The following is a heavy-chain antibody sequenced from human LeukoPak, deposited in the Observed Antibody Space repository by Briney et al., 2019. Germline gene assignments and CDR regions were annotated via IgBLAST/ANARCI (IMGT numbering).Heavy chain of an antibody. V-gene: IGHV4-39*07. CDR2: IYYSGST. CDR1: GGSISSSSYY. D-gene: IGHD3-3*01. Sequence: PSETLSLTCTVSGGSISSSSYYWGWIRQPPGKGLEWIGSIYYSGSTYYNPSLKSRVTISVDTSKNQSSLKLSSVTAADTAVYYCARRRGHYDFWSGYFGAPGGKDYYYYYMDVWGKGTTVTVSS. CDR3: ARRRGHYDFWSGYFGAPGGKDYYYYYMDV. J-gene: IGHJ6*03.